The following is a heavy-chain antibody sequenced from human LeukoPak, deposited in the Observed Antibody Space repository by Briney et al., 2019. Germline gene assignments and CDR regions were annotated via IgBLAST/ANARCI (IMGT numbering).Heavy chain of an antibody. Sequence: PGGSLRLSCAASGFVFSTYWMTWVRQAPGKGLEWVANINLDGTEEHYVDSSLKCRFTSSRDNAKYSLYLHMPSLRVKDTAVYYCTSGRRYFLHWGQGTLVTVSS. D-gene: IGHD3-9*01. V-gene: IGHV3-7*01. CDR2: INLDGTEE. J-gene: IGHJ4*02. CDR3: TSGRRYFLH. CDR1: GFVFSTYW.